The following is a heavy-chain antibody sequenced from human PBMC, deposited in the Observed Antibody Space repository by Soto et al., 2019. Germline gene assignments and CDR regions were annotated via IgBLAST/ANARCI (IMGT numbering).Heavy chain of an antibody. CDR3: AKDQVVVAATSDYYYYGIDV. CDR1: GFTFSSYA. D-gene: IGHD2-15*01. V-gene: IGHV3-23*01. J-gene: IGHJ6*02. Sequence: EVQLLESGGGLVQPGGSLRLSCAASGFTFSSYAMSWVRQAPGKGLEWVSAISGSGGSTYYADSVKGRFTISRDNSKNTLYLQMNSLRAEDTAVYYCAKDQVVVAATSDYYYYGIDVWGQGTTVTVSS. CDR2: ISGSGGST.